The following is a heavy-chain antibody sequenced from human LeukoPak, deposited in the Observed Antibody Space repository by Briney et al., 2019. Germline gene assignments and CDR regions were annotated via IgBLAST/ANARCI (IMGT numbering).Heavy chain of an antibody. CDR1: GFAFNNYA. J-gene: IGHJ4*02. CDR3: ARGMPGRVCLDY. CDR2: ISGSGDST. D-gene: IGHD2-2*01. V-gene: IGHV3-23*01. Sequence: GGSLRLSCAASGFAFNNYAMSWVRQAPGKGLEWVSAISGSGDSTYYADSVQGRFTISRDNSHNTLYLQMNSLRAEDTAMYYCARGMPGRVCLDYWGQGTLVTVSS.